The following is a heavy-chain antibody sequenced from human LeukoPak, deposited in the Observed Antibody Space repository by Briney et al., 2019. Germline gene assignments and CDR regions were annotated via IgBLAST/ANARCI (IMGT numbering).Heavy chain of an antibody. CDR3: AREGVGADPGAY. J-gene: IGHJ4*02. Sequence: ASVKVSCKASGYTFTGYYMHWVRQAPGQGLEWMGWINPNSGDTNYAQKFQGRVTMTRDTSTSTVYMELSSLRSEDTAVYYCAREGVGADPGAYWGQGTLVTVSS. CDR2: INPNSGDT. D-gene: IGHD1-26*01. CDR1: GYTFTGYY. V-gene: IGHV1-2*02.